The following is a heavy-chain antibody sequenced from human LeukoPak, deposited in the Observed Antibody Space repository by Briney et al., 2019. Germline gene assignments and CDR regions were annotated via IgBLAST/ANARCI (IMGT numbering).Heavy chain of an antibody. V-gene: IGHV3-72*01. J-gene: IGHJ6*03. Sequence: PGGSLRLSCAASGFTFSDYYMDWVRQAPGKGLEWVGRSRNKAKSYTTEYAASVKGRFTISRDDSKTSLYLQMNSLRAEDTAVYYCAKDLEQNYYYYMDVWGKGTTVTVSS. D-gene: IGHD3-3*01. CDR3: AKDLEQNYYYYMDV. CDR1: GFTFSDYY. CDR2: SRNKAKSYTT.